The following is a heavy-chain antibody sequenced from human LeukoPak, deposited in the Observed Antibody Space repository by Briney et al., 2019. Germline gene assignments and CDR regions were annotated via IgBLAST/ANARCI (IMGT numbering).Heavy chain of an antibody. D-gene: IGHD3-10*01. Sequence: EGSLRLSCAASGFTFTPAWMTWVRQAPGKGLEWVGRIKSKADGETTDYAAPVKGRFFMSRDDSKATLFLLMNYLETEDTAVYYCTTDRGLTMIRGVFVSWGQGTLVTVSS. CDR3: TTDRGLTMIRGVFVS. CDR2: IKSKADGETT. V-gene: IGHV3-15*01. J-gene: IGHJ4*02. CDR1: GFTFTPAW.